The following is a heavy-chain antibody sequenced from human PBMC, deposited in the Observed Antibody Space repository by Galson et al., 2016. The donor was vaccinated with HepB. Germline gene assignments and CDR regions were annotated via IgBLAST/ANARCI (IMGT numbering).Heavy chain of an antibody. Sequence: SETLSLTCTVSGVSSRTYYWNWIRQAPGKGLEWIGYISNSGSTNYNPSLKSRVTISVDTSKNHFSLKLSSVNDADTAVYYCASTFQGADWGQGTLVTVSS. CDR1: GVSSRTYY. CDR2: ISNSGST. CDR3: ASTFQGAD. D-gene: IGHD2/OR15-2a*01. V-gene: IGHV4-59*01. J-gene: IGHJ4*02.